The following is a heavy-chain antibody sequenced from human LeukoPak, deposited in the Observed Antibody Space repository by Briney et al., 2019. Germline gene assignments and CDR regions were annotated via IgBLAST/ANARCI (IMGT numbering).Heavy chain of an antibody. V-gene: IGHV3-33*01. Sequence: GRSLRLSCAASGFTFSSYGMHWVRQAPGKGLEWVAVIWFDGSNKYYADSVKGRFTISRDNSKNTLYLQMNSLRADDTAVYYCARDSSYSGYGHFDYWGQGTLVTVSS. D-gene: IGHD5-12*01. CDR3: ARDSSYSGYGHFDY. J-gene: IGHJ4*02. CDR2: IWFDGSNK. CDR1: GFTFSSYG.